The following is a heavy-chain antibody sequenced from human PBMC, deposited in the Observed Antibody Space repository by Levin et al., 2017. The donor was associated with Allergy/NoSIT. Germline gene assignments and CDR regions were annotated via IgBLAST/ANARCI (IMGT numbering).Heavy chain of an antibody. CDR2: ISAYNGNT. V-gene: IGHV1-18*01. J-gene: IGHJ4*02. CDR3: AREGVDAYYYDSSGRFDY. CDR1: GYTFTSYG. Sequence: ASVKVSCKASGYTFTSYGISWVRQAPGQGLEWMGWISAYNGNTNYAQKLQGRVTMTTDTSTSTAYMELRSLRSDDTAVYYCAREGVDAYYYDSSGRFDYWGQGTLVTVSS. D-gene: IGHD3-22*01.